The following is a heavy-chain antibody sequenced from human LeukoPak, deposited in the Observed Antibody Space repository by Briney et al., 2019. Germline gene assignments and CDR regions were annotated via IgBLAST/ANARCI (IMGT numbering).Heavy chain of an antibody. J-gene: IGHJ4*01. V-gene: IGHV4-39*01. CDR3: SRRRGGVQLWGD. CDR2: INYSGTT. D-gene: IGHD5-18*01. Sequence: PSETLSLTCTVSSGSFSSSSYFCGWIRQPPGMGLEWIATINYSGTTYYNPSRKSRVTTSVATSNNQFSLKLTSVNAADTVVYYRSRRRGGVQLWGDWGQGALVTVSS. CDR1: SGSFSSSSYF.